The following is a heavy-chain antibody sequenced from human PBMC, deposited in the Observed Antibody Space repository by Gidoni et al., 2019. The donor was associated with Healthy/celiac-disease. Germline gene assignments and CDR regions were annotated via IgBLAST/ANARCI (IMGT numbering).Heavy chain of an antibody. D-gene: IGHD3-22*01. CDR3: ASLYYYDSSGYYDY. CDR1: GGSFSGYY. V-gene: IGHV4-34*01. CDR2: INHSGST. J-gene: IGHJ4*02. Sequence: QVQLQQWGAGLLKPSETLSLTCAVYGGSFSGYYWSWIRQPPGKGLEWIGEINHSGSTNYNPSLKSRVTISVDTSKNQFSLKLSSVTAADTAVYYCASLYYYDSSGYYDYWGQGTLVTVSS.